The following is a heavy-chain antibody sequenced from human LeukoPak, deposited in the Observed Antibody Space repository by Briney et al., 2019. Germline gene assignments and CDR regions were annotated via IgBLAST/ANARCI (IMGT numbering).Heavy chain of an antibody. V-gene: IGHV4-4*07. J-gene: IGHJ5*02. Sequence: SETLSLTCTVSGGSISIYYWNWIRQPAGKRLEWIGRIYTSGSTNYNPSLKSRVTMSVDTSKNQFSLKLTSVTAADTAVYYCARGYSSSWYLNWFDPWGQGTLVTVSS. CDR3: ARGYSSSWYLNWFDP. CDR1: GGSISIYY. D-gene: IGHD6-13*01. CDR2: IYTSGST.